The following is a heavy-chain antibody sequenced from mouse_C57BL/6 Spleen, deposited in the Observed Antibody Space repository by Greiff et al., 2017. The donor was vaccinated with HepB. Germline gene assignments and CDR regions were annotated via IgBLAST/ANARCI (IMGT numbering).Heavy chain of an antibody. V-gene: IGHV1-39*01. J-gene: IGHJ4*01. CDR3: ARKEIYYYAMDY. Sequence: EVKLVESGPELVKPGASVKISCKASGYSFTDYNMNWVKQSNGKSLEWIGVINPNYGTTSYNQKFKGKATLTVAQSSSTAYMQLNSLTSEDSAVYYCARKEIYYYAMDYWGQGTSVTVSS. CDR1: GYSFTDYN. CDR2: INPNYGTT.